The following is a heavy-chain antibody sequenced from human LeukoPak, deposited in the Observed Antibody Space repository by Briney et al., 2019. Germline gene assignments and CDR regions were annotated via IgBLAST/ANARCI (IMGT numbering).Heavy chain of an antibody. CDR3: LMTVTKGGSDWFDP. Sequence: PGRSLRLSCAASGFTFSSYAMHWVRQAPGEGLEWVAVISYDGGNKYYADSVKGRFTISRDNSKNTLYLQMNSLRAEDTAVYNCLMTVTKGGSDWFDPWGQGTLVTVSS. V-gene: IGHV3-30*04. J-gene: IGHJ5*02. CDR1: GFTFSSYA. D-gene: IGHD4-17*01. CDR2: ISYDGGNK.